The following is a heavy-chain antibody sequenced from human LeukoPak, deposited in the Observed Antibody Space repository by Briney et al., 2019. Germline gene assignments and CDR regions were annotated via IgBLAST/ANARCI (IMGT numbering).Heavy chain of an antibody. V-gene: IGHV3-64D*06. CDR1: GFTFSSYA. J-gene: IGHJ5*02. CDR3: VKVWQLVLDP. Sequence: PGGSLRLSCSAPGFTFSSYAMHWVRQAPGKGLEYVSAISSNGGSTYYADSVKGRFTISRDNSKNTLYLQMSSLRAEDTAVYYCVKVWQLVLDPWGQGTLVTVSS. CDR2: ISSNGGST. D-gene: IGHD6-6*01.